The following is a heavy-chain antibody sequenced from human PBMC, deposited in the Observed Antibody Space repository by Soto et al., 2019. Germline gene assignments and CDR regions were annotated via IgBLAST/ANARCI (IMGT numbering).Heavy chain of an antibody. CDR3: ARDSYSRSSGGGNWFDP. Sequence: QVQLVQSGAEVKNPGASVKVSCKASRSTFTDYYMHWVRQAPGQGPEWMGWINPNSGGTNYAQKFQGRVSMTRDTSISTAYTELSRLTSDDTAIYYCARDSYSRSSGGGNWFDPWGQGTLVTVSS. D-gene: IGHD6-6*01. V-gene: IGHV1-2*02. CDR2: INPNSGGT. J-gene: IGHJ5*02. CDR1: RSTFTDYY.